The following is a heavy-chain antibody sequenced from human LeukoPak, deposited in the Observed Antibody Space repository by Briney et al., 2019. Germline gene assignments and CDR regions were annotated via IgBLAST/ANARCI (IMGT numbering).Heavy chain of an antibody. J-gene: IGHJ4*02. Sequence: GGSLRLSCAASGFTFSNYGMNWVRQAPGKGLEWVSYISGSSSTIYYADSVKGRFTISRDNAKNSLYLQMNSLRDEDTAVYYCAREWGTLHDYWGQGTLVTVSS. V-gene: IGHV3-48*02. CDR1: GFTFSNYG. CDR2: ISGSSSTI. D-gene: IGHD1-7*01. CDR3: AREWGTLHDY.